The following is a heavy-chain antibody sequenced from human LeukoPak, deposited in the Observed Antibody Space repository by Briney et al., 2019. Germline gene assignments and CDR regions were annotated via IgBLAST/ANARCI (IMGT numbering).Heavy chain of an antibody. J-gene: IGHJ4*02. CDR3: ARALGRYCSGGSCYFDF. V-gene: IGHV4-31*03. CDR1: GGSISSGGYY. CDR2: IFDSGST. D-gene: IGHD2-15*01. Sequence: SETLSLTCTVSGGSISSGGYYWSWIRQHPGKGLEWIGYIFDSGSTYYNPSLRSRVSITVDTSKNQFPLRLSSVTAADPAVYYCARALGRYCSGGSCYFDFWGQGALVTVSS.